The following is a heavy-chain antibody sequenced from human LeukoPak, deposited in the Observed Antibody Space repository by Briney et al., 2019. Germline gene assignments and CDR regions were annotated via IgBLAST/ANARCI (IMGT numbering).Heavy chain of an antibody. Sequence: SGGSLRLSCVASGLTVSNHWMSWVRQAPGKGLEWVANIREERGQEYYVDSVKGRFTISKNGAKNSLYLQMNTLRVEDTAMYYCASLDTAKQPLANHWGQGTLVTVSS. V-gene: IGHV3-7*03. CDR3: ASLDTAKQPLANH. J-gene: IGHJ5*02. D-gene: IGHD5-18*01. CDR2: IREERGQE. CDR1: GLTVSNHW.